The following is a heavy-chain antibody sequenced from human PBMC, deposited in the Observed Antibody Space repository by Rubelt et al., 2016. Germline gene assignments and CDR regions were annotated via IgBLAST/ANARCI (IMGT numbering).Heavy chain of an antibody. CDR2: ISGCSYTT. CDR3: AKEREGVATVVDY. CDR1: GSTLTNYG. J-gene: IGHJ4*02. Sequence: EVQLLESGGGLVQPGGCLRLSCVASGSTLTNYGMNWIRQATGKGLEWVSGISGCSYTTSYADSVKGRFTITRDISKKNVYLQMDSLRAEDTAIYDCAKEREGVATVVDYWGQWTLVTVSS. V-gene: IGHV3-23*01. D-gene: IGHD3-3*01.